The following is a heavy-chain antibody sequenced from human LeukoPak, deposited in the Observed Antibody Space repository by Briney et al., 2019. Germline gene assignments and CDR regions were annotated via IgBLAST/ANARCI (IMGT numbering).Heavy chain of an antibody. V-gene: IGHV4-59*01. CDR2: IFYSGIT. Sequence: SETLSLTCTVSGGSISSYYWNWIRQPPGKGLEWIGCIFYSGITNYNPSLKSRVTISVDTSKKQFSLKLTSVTAADTAVYYCARDSGSYPHWFAPWGQGTLVTVSS. D-gene: IGHD1-26*01. CDR3: ARDSGSYPHWFAP. J-gene: IGHJ5*02. CDR1: GGSISSYY.